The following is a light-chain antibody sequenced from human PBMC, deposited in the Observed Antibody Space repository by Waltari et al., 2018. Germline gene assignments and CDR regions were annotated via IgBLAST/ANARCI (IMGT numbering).Light chain of an antibody. CDR1: SSDVGGYNY. Sequence: QSALTQPASVSGSPGPSITISCPGTSSDVGGYNYVSWYQEHPGKAPKLVIFDVSDRPSGVSNRFSGSKSGNTASLTISGLQTDDEADYYCCSYAGRYTSVFGGGTRVTVL. CDR2: DVS. J-gene: IGLJ2*01. CDR3: CSYAGRYTSV. V-gene: IGLV2-14*03.